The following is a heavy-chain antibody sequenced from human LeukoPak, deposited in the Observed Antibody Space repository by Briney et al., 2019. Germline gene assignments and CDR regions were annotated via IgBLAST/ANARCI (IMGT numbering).Heavy chain of an antibody. CDR1: GFTFISYA. J-gene: IGHJ3*02. D-gene: IGHD3-10*01. CDR2: ISYDGSNK. CDR3: ARGRITMVRGVGAFDI. Sequence: GGSLRLSCAASGFTFISYAMHWVRQAPGKGLEWVAVISYDGSNKYYADSVKGRFTISRDNSKNTLYLQMNSLRAEDTAVYYCARGRITMVRGVGAFDIWGQGTMVTVSS. V-gene: IGHV3-30-3*01.